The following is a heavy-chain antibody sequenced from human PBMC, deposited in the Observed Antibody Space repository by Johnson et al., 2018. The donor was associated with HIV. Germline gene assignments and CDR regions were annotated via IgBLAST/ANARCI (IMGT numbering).Heavy chain of an antibody. CDR3: ARDGRDLATRGGFDI. D-gene: IGHD5-24*01. CDR1: GITVSSNY. Sequence: VLLVESGGGVVQTGRSLRLSCAASGITVSSNYMSWVRRAPGKGLEWVSLIFSVGNTNYADSVKGRFTISRDNSKNMLYLQMNSLRPEDTAVYYCARDGRDLATRGGFDIWGPGTVVTVSS. V-gene: IGHV3-66*02. CDR2: IFSVGNT. J-gene: IGHJ3*02.